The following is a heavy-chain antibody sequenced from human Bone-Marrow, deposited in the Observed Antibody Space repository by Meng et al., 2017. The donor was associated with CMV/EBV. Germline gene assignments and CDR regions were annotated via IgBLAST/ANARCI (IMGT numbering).Heavy chain of an antibody. CDR3: ARDWGGYSGYDRLVFDY. D-gene: IGHD5-12*01. V-gene: IGHV4-34*01. J-gene: IGHJ4*02. CDR2: IYHSGST. Sequence: GSLRLSCAVYGGSFSGYYWSWIRQPPGKGLEWIGSIYHSGSTYYNPSLKSRVTISVDTSKNQFSLKLSSVTAADTAVYYCARDWGGYSGYDRLVFDYWGQGTLVTVSS. CDR1: GGSFSGYY.